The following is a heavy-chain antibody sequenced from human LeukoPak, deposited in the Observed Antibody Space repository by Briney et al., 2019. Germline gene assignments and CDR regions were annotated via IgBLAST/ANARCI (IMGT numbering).Heavy chain of an antibody. Sequence: GGSLRLSCAVSGITLSNYGMSWLRQAPGKGLEWVAGISGSGGSTNYADSVKGRFTISRDRPKNILFLQMNSLRAEDTAVYFCAKRGVVIRVILVGFHKEAYYFDSWGQGALVTVSS. J-gene: IGHJ4*02. CDR2: ISGSGGST. D-gene: IGHD3-10*01. V-gene: IGHV3-23*01. CDR1: GITLSNYG. CDR3: AKRGVVIRVILVGFHKEAYYFDS.